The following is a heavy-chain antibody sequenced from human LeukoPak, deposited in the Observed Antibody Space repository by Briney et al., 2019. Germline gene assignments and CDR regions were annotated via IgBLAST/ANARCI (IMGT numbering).Heavy chain of an antibody. J-gene: IGHJ3*02. Sequence: PSETLSLTCAVYGGSFSGYYWSWIRQPPGKGLEWIGEINHSGSTNYNPSLKSRVTISVDTSKNQFSLKLSSVTAADTAVYYCARGGKGIQLRLYLYAFDIWGQGTMVTVSS. V-gene: IGHV4-34*01. D-gene: IGHD5-18*01. CDR3: ARGGKGIQLRLYLYAFDI. CDR1: GGSFSGYY. CDR2: INHSGST.